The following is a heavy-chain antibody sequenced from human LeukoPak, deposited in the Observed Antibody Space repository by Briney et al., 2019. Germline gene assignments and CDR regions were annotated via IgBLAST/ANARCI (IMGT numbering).Heavy chain of an antibody. CDR1: GYTFTGYY. CDR3: ARVPTYCSSTSCYARFDY. V-gene: IGHV1-2*02. Sequence: ASVKVSCKASGYTFTGYYMHWVRQAPGQGLEWMGWINPNSGGTNYAQKFQGRVTMTRDTSISTAYMELSRLRSDDTAVYYCARVPTYCSSTSCYARFDYWGQGTPVTVSS. D-gene: IGHD2-2*01. J-gene: IGHJ4*02. CDR2: INPNSGGT.